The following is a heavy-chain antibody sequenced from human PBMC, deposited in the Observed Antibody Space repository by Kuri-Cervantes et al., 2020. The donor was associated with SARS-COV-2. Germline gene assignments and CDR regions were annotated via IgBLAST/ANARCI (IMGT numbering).Heavy chain of an antibody. V-gene: IGHV1-18*01. CDR3: ARDIAAADNYYYYYYMDV. D-gene: IGHD6-13*01. Sequence: ASVKVSCKASGYTFTSYGISWVRQAPGQGLEWMGWISAYNGNTNYAQKLQGRVTMTTDTSTSTAYMELRSLRSDDTAVYYCARDIAAADNYYYYYYMDVWGKGTTVTVSS. J-gene: IGHJ6*03. CDR2: ISAYNGNT. CDR1: GYTFTSYG.